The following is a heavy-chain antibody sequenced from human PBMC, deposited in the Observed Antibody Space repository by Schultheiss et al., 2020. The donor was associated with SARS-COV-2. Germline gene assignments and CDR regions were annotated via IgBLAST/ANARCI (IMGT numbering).Heavy chain of an antibody. CDR3: ARDVGGSVDY. CDR1: GFIFSKSD. V-gene: IGHV3-21*01. CDR2: ISSSSSYT. D-gene: IGHD3-16*01. Sequence: GGSLRLSCAASGFIFSKSDMNWVHQAPEKGLEWVSSISSSSSYTNYADSVKGRFTISRDNAKNTLYLQMNSLRAEDTAVYYCARDVGGSVDYWGQGTLVTVSS. J-gene: IGHJ4*02.